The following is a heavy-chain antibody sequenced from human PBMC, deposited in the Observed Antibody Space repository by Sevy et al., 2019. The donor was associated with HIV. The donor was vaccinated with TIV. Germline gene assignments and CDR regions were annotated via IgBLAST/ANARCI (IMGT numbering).Heavy chain of an antibody. CDR2: MCNTGIT. J-gene: IGHJ4*02. Sequence: SETLSLTCTVSGGSISSYCCNWIRQSPGKGLEWIGSMCNTGITTSNPSLKTRVTISLATSRNQFSLRLSSVTAADTAVYYCAEAGHSYGFFDYWGQGTLVTVSS. V-gene: IGHV4-59*13. D-gene: IGHD5-18*01. CDR1: GGSISSYC. CDR3: AEAGHSYGFFDY.